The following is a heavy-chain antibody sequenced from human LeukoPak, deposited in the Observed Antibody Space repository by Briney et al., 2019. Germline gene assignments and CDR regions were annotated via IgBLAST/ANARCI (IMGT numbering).Heavy chain of an antibody. Sequence: ASVKVSCKASGYTFTGYYMHWVRQAPGQGLGWMGWINPNSGGTNYAQKFQGRVTMTRDTSISTAYMELSRLRSDDTAVYYCARPESCSGGSCPDYWGQGTLVTVSS. CDR1: GYTFTGYY. V-gene: IGHV1-2*02. CDR3: ARPESCSGGSCPDY. CDR2: INPNSGGT. J-gene: IGHJ4*02. D-gene: IGHD2-15*01.